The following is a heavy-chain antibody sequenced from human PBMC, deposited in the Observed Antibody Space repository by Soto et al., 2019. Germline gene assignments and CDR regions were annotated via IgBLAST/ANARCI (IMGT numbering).Heavy chain of an antibody. CDR2: ISAYNGNT. J-gene: IGHJ5*02. CDR3: AIRYCSSTSCPPYIDP. CDR1: GYTFTSYG. V-gene: IGHV1-18*01. D-gene: IGHD2-2*01. Sequence: GASVKVSCKASGYTFTSYGISWVRQAPGQGLEWMGWISAYNGNTNYAQKLQGRVTMTTDTSTSTAYMELRSLRSDDTAVYYCAIRYCSSTSCPPYIDPWGQGTLVTVSS.